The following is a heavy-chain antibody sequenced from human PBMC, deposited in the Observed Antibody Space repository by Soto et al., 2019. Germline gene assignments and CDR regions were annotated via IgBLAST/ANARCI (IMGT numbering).Heavy chain of an antibody. CDR1: GYTLTELS. Sequence: GASVKVSCKVSGYTLTELSMHWVRQAPGKWLEWMGGFDPEDGETIYAQKFQGRVTMTEDTSTYTAYMELSSLRSEDTAVYYCATGALFMSSSWYYFDYWGQGTLVTVSS. CDR3: ATGALFMSSSWYYFDY. V-gene: IGHV1-24*01. D-gene: IGHD6-13*01. CDR2: FDPEDGET. J-gene: IGHJ4*02.